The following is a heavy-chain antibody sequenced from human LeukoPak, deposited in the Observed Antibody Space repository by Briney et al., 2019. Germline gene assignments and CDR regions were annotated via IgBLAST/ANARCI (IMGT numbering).Heavy chain of an antibody. D-gene: IGHD2-21*01. J-gene: IGHJ4*02. CDR1: GFTFSTAW. CDR3: LWWDY. CDR2: IKSNSDGGTT. Sequence: GGSLRLSCVASGFTFSTAWMSWLRQAPGEGLEWVGRIKSNSDGGTTDYAASVKGRFTISRDDSKNTVYLQMNSLKTEDTAVYYCLWWDYWGQGTLVTVSS. V-gene: IGHV3-15*01.